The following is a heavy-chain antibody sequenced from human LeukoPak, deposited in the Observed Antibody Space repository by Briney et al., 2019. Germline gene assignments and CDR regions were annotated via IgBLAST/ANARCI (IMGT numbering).Heavy chain of an antibody. CDR2: FNPSSGNT. V-gene: IGHV1-46*02. CDR3: ARGRTVTNDFDL. J-gene: IGHJ2*01. D-gene: IGHD4-17*01. Sequence: ASVKVSCKASGYTFDVYYIHWVRQAPGQGLEWMGIFNPSSGNTNYAQRFQGRVTLTRGTSTTTVYMDLSGLRPEDTAVYYCARGRTVTNDFDLWGRGTLLTVSS. CDR1: GYTFDVYY.